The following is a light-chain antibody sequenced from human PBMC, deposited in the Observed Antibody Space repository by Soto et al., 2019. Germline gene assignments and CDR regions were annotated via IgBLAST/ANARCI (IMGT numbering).Light chain of an antibody. CDR2: KAS. CDR1: QGISNW. V-gene: IGKV1-5*03. Sequence: DIQITQSPSTLSASVGDRVTITCRASQGISNWLAWYQQRPGKAPKLLIYKASNLESGVPSRFSGSGSGTDFTLTISRLEPEDFAVYYCQQYVSSPWAFGQGTKVDIK. CDR3: QQYVSSPWA. J-gene: IGKJ1*01.